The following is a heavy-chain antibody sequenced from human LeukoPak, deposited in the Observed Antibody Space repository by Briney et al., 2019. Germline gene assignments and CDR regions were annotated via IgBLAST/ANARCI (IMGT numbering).Heavy chain of an antibody. D-gene: IGHD3-22*01. CDR3: AGSYDSSGYNPLLDAFDI. CDR2: LHPSGAT. J-gene: IGHJ3*02. Sequence: PSETLSLTCTVSGSSISGYYWNWIRQPAGKGLEWIGRLHPSGATNYNPSLKSRVTMSVDTSKNQFSLKLSSVTAADTAVYYCAGSYDSSGYNPLLDAFDIWGQGTMVTVSS. V-gene: IGHV4-4*07. CDR1: GSSISGYY.